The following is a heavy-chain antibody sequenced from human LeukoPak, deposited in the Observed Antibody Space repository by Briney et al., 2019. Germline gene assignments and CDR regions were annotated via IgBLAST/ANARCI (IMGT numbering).Heavy chain of an antibody. V-gene: IGHV3-21*01. D-gene: IGHD2-2*01. CDR3: ARDEESHIVVVPAALYYFDY. CDR1: GFTFSSYS. J-gene: IGHJ4*02. CDR2: ISSSSSYI. Sequence: GGSLRLSCAASGFTFSSYSMNWFRQAPGKGLEWVSSISSSSSYIYYADSVKGRFTISRDNAKNSLYLQMNSLRAEDTAVYYCARDEESHIVVVPAALYYFDYWGQGTLVTVSS.